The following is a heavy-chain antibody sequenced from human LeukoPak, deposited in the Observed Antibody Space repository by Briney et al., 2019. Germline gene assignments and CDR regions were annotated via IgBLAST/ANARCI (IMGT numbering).Heavy chain of an antibody. CDR1: GGSISNYY. CDR2: IYTSAST. CDR3: ARVDTSGWHYFDD. Sequence: SETLSLTCTVSGGSISNYYWSWIRQPAGKGLEWIGHIYTSASTNYNPSLKSRVTMSLDTSENQFSLELNSVTAADTAAYYCARVDTSGWHYFDDWSQGTLVTVSS. J-gene: IGHJ4*02. V-gene: IGHV4-4*07. D-gene: IGHD6-19*01.